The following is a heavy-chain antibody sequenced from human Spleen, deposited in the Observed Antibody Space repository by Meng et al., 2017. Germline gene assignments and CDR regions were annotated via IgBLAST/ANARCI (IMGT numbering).Heavy chain of an antibody. Sequence: ASVKVSCKTSGYTFTTRYINWVRQATGQGLEWMGWINPRSGQRGHAQKFQGRVTMTVDTSISTAYMELSSLRSEDTSVYYCARVNGHPDYWGQGTLVTVSS. CDR3: ARVNGHPDY. J-gene: IGHJ4*02. V-gene: IGHV1-8*02. CDR1: GYTFTTRY. D-gene: IGHD4-17*01. CDR2: INPRSGQR.